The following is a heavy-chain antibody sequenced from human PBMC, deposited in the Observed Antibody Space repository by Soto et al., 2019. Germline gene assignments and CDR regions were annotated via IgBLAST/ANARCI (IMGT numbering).Heavy chain of an antibody. J-gene: IGHJ5*02. CDR1: GFTFSSHS. CDR3: ARDRVARSGYPPGYNWFDP. D-gene: IGHD3-22*01. V-gene: IGHV3-21*01. Sequence: GGSLRLSCAASGFTFSSHSMNWVRQAPGKGLEWVSSISSSSSYIYYADSVKGRFTISRDNAKNSLYLQMNSLRAEDTAVYYCARDRVARSGYPPGYNWFDPWGQGTLVTVSS. CDR2: ISSSSSYI.